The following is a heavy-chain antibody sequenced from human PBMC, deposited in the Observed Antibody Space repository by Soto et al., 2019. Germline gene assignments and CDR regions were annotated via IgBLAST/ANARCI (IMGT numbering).Heavy chain of an antibody. CDR1: GGSFSGYY. V-gene: IGHV4-34*01. CDR2: INHSGST. CDR3: ASGEMGYCSGGSCYSLNY. D-gene: IGHD2-15*01. J-gene: IGHJ4*02. Sequence: QVQLQQWGAGLLKPSETLSLTCAVYGGSFSGYYWSWIRQPPGKRLEWIGEINHSGSTNYNPSLKSRVTISVDTSKNQFSLKLSSVTAADTAVYYCASGEMGYCSGGSCYSLNYWGQGTLVTVSS.